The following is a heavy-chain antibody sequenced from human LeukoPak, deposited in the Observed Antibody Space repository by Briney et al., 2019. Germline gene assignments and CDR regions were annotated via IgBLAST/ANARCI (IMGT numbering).Heavy chain of an antibody. Sequence: ASVKVSCKASGYTFSYDINWVRQATGQGLEWMGWMNPNSGNTNYAQKLQGRVTMTTDTSTSTAYMELRSLRSDDTAVYYCAREGYSSGWYNWFDPWGQGTLVTVSS. CDR1: GYTFSYD. J-gene: IGHJ5*02. CDR2: MNPNSGNT. D-gene: IGHD6-19*01. V-gene: IGHV1-18*01. CDR3: AREGYSSGWYNWFDP.